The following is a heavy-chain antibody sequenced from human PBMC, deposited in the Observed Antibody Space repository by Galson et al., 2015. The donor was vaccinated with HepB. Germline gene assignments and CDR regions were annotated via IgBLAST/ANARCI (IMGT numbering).Heavy chain of an antibody. CDR2: IWYDGSKK. CDR3: ARADIGTSGTSPKFDP. V-gene: IGHV3-33*01. J-gene: IGHJ5*02. Sequence: SLRLSCAASGFTFSNYGMHWVRQAPGKGLEWVALIWYDGSKKYYADSVKGRFIISRDNYKNTLYLQMNTLRAEDTAVYYCARADIGTSGTSPKFDPWGQGTLVTVCS. CDR1: GFTFSNYG. D-gene: IGHD6-13*01.